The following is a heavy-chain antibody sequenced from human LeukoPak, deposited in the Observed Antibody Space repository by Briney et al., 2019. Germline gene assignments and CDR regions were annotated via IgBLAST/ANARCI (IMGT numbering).Heavy chain of an antibody. CDR2: IYYSGST. D-gene: IGHD6-19*01. CDR1: GGSISSSSYY. CDR3: EGAYSSGWYYFDY. Sequence: SETLSLTCTVSGGSISSSSYYWGWIRQPPGKGLEWIGSIYYSGSTYYNPSLKSRVTISVDTSKNQFSLKLSSVTAADTAVYYCEGAYSSGWYYFDYWGQGTLVTVSS. J-gene: IGHJ4*02. V-gene: IGHV4-39*01.